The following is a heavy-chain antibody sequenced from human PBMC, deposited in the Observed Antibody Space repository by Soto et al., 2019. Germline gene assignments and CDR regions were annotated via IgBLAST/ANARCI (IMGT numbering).Heavy chain of an antibody. CDR3: GKVLVGATGHTDSDS. CDR1: GGSIYRSGYY. D-gene: IGHD2-15*01. J-gene: IGHJ4*02. V-gene: IGHV4-39*01. CDR2: IDYNGVT. Sequence: PSETLSLTCTVSGGSIYRSGYYWGWIRQPPGRELEWIGNIDYNGVTYSNPSLKSRVTISRDTSKNQFSLKLTSVTAADTALYYCGKVLVGATGHTDSDSWGPGTLVTVSS.